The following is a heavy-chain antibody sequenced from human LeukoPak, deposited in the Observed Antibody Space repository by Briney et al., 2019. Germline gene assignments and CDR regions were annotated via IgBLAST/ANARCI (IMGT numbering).Heavy chain of an antibody. V-gene: IGHV4-59*08. D-gene: IGHD1-26*01. CDR1: GGSISSYY. CDR3: ASWDLSGRGYFDY. CDR2: IYYSGST. Sequence: SETLSLTCTVSGGSISSYYWSWIRQPPGKGLEWIGYIYYSGSTNYNPSLKSRVTISVDTSKNQFSLKLSSVTAADTAVYYCASWDLSGRGYFDYWGQGTLVTVSS. J-gene: IGHJ4*02.